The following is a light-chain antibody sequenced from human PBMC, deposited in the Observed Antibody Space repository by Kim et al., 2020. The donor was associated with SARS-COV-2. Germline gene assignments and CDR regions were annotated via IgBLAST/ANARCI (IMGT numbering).Light chain of an antibody. J-gene: IGLJ3*02. CDR1: SSNIVAGYG. Sequence: QGVTIACTGSSSNIVAGYGVHWYQQLPGTAPKLLIYGNSNRPSGVPDRFSGSKSGTSASLAITGLQAEDEADYYCQSYDSSLSGCVFGGGTQLTVL. V-gene: IGLV1-40*01. CDR3: QSYDSSLSGCV. CDR2: GNS.